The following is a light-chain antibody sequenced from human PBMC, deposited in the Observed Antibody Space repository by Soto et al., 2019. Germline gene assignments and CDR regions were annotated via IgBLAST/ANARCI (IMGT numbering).Light chain of an antibody. CDR2: GAS. J-gene: IGKJ1*01. CDR3: QQYGSSRT. CDR1: QSVSSSY. V-gene: IGKV3-20*01. Sequence: EIVLTQSPGTLSLSPGERATLSCRASQSVSSSYLAWYQQKPGQAPGLLIYGASSRATGIPDRLSGSGSGADFTLTISRLEPEDFAVYYCQQYGSSRTFGQGTKVDI.